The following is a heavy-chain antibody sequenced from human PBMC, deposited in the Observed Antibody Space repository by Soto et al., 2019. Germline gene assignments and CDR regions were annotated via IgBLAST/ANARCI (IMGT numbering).Heavy chain of an antibody. J-gene: IGHJ6*03. CDR1: GYTFTSYG. V-gene: IGHV1-18*01. CDR3: ARFLRFLEGPYYRDV. D-gene: IGHD3-3*01. Sequence: ASVKVSCKASGYTFTSYGISWVRQAPGQGLEWMGWISAYNGNTNYAQKLQGRVTMTTDTSTSTAYMELRSLRSDDTAVYYCARFLRFLEGPYYRDVWGKGPPATASS. CDR2: ISAYNGNT.